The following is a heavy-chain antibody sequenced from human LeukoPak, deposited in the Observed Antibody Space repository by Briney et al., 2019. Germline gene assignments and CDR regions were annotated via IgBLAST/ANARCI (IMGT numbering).Heavy chain of an antibody. CDR1: GGSISSGSYY. CDR2: IYTSGST. V-gene: IGHV4-61*02. Sequence: SQTLSLTCTGSGGSISSGSYYWSWIWQPAGKGLEWIGRIYTSGSTNYNPSLKSRVTISVDTSKNQFSLKLSSVTAADTAVYYCAREIVVVVAATWFDPWGQGTLVTVSS. CDR3: AREIVVVVAATWFDP. J-gene: IGHJ5*02. D-gene: IGHD2-15*01.